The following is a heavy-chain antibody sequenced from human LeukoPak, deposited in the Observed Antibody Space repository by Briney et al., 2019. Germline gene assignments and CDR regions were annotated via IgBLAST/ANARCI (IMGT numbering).Heavy chain of an antibody. J-gene: IGHJ4*02. Sequence: PGGSLRLSCAASGFTFSTYWMTWVRQAPGEGLEWVAGISETGNDKYYVDSVKGRFTISRDNARNSLYLQMNRLRAEGTAIYYWARDPGRGGSDLDYWGQGNLVTVS. CDR2: ISETGNDK. CDR1: GFTFSTYW. V-gene: IGHV3-7*01. CDR3: ARDPGRGGSDLDY. D-gene: IGHD2-15*01.